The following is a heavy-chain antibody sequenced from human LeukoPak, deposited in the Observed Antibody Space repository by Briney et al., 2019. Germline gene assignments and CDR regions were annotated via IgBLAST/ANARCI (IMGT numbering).Heavy chain of an antibody. CDR3: ARHHHRLGTPMDY. Sequence: SETLSLTCTVSGGSISIGSYYWGWIRQPPGKGLEWIGSIYYSGSTYYNPSLKSRVTISVDTSKNQFSLKLSSVTAADTAVYYCARHHHRLGTPMDYWGQGTLVTVSS. J-gene: IGHJ4*02. CDR2: IYYSGST. D-gene: IGHD1-14*01. V-gene: IGHV4-39*01. CDR1: GGSISIGSYY.